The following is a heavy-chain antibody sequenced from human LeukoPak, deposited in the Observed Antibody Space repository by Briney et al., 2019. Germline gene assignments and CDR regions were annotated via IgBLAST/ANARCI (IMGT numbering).Heavy chain of an antibody. CDR2: ISGDNVNT. CDR1: GYTFTSYG. J-gene: IGHJ4*02. V-gene: IGHV1-18*01. CDR3: ARDCDRSGYYCY. Sequence: GASVKVSCKASGYTFTSYGISWVRQAPGQGLEWMGWISGDNVNTNYAQKVQGRVTMTTDTSTSTAYVELRSLRSDDTAVYYCARDCDRSGYYCYWGQGTLVTVSS. D-gene: IGHD3-22*01.